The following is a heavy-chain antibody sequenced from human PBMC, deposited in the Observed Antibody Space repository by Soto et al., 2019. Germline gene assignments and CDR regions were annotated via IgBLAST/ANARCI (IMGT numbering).Heavy chain of an antibody. D-gene: IGHD3-16*01. CDR3: ARIGVSSGHESPDFDS. V-gene: IGHV1-18*01. CDR1: GYTFNFYG. CDR2: ISGFNGNT. J-gene: IGHJ4*02. Sequence: ASVKVSCKASGYTFNFYGITWVRQAPGQGLEWMGWISGFNGNTNYAADLQGRVTMTTDTSTSTAYMELRGLRSDDTAVYYCARIGVSSGHESPDFDSWGQGTLVTSPQ.